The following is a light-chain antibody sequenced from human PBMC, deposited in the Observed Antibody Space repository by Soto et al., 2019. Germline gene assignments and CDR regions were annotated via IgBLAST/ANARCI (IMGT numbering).Light chain of an antibody. Sequence: IQVTQSPSTLSASVGDSVTITCRASQSIGSSLAWYQQKPGKAPNLLIFDASSLERGVPSRFSGSGSGTAFTLTIRSLQPDDFSTYYCQQYNGYSRTFGQGTKV. CDR2: DAS. CDR1: QSIGSS. CDR3: QQYNGYSRT. V-gene: IGKV1-5*01. J-gene: IGKJ1*01.